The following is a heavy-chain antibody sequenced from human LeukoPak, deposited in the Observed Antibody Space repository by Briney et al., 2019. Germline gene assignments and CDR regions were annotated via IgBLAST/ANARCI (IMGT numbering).Heavy chain of an antibody. V-gene: IGHV1-18*01. D-gene: IGHD5-12*01. CDR2: ISAYNGNT. Sequence: ASVKVSCKASGYTSTSYGISWVRQAPGQGLEWMGWISAYNGNTNYAQKLQGRVTMTTDTSTSTAYMELRSLRSDDTAVYYCARGMVAPNYYYYYMDVWGKGTTVTVSS. CDR3: ARGMVAPNYYYYYMDV. CDR1: GYTSTSYG. J-gene: IGHJ6*03.